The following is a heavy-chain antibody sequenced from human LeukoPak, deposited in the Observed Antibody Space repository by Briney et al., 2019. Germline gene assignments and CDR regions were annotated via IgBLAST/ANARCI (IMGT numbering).Heavy chain of an antibody. CDR1: GYTFISYS. V-gene: IGHV1-18*01. D-gene: IGHD2-15*01. CDR2: ISAYNGNT. Sequence: RASVKVSCKASGYTFISYSISWVRQAPGQGLEWVGWISAYNGNTNYAQKLQGRVTMTTDTSTSTAYMELRSLRPDDTAVYYCARGGTNYYHGMDVWGQGTTVTVSS. J-gene: IGHJ6*02. CDR3: ARGGTNYYHGMDV.